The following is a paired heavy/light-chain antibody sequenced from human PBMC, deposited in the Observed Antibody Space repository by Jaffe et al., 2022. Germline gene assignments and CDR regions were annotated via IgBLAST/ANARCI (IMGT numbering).Light chain of an antibody. J-gene: IGKJ4*01. Sequence: DIQMTQSPSSLSASVGDRVTITCRASQSISSYLNWYQQKPGKAPKLLIYAASSLQSGVPSRFSGSGSGTDFTLTISSLQPEDFATYYCQQSYSTTLTFGGGTKVEIK. CDR2: AAS. CDR1: QSISSY. V-gene: IGKV1-39*01. CDR3: QQSYSTTLT.
Heavy chain of an antibody. Sequence: EVQLVESGGGLVQPGGSLRLSCAASGFTFSSYWMSWVRQAPGKGLEWVANIKQDGSEKYYVDSVKGRFTISRDNAKNSLYLQMNSLRAEDTAVYYCARDLEYCSSTSCYADYYYMDVWGKGTTVTVSS. D-gene: IGHD2-2*01. J-gene: IGHJ6*03. CDR1: GFTFSSYW. CDR3: ARDLEYCSSTSCYADYYYMDV. V-gene: IGHV3-7*01. CDR2: IKQDGSEK.